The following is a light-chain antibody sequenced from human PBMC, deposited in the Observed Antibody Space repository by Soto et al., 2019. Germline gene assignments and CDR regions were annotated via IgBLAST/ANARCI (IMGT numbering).Light chain of an antibody. CDR2: DVS. CDR3: STYTSSRTR. CDR1: SSDIGGYIY. Sequence: QSALTQPASVSGSPGQSITIFCTGTSSDIGGYIYVSWYQHHPGKAPKLLIYDVSNRPSGVSNRFSGSKSGNTASLTISGLQVEDEADYFCSTYTSSRTRFGGGTKVTVL. V-gene: IGLV2-14*03. J-gene: IGLJ2*01.